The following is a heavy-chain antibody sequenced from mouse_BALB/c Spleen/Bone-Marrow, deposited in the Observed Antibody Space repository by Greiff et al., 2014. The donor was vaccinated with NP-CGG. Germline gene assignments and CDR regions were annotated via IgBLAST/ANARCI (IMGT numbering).Heavy chain of an antibody. D-gene: IGHD1-1*01. Sequence: EVKLQQSGAELVEPGASVKLSCTAPGFNIKDTYMHWVKQRPEQGLEWIGRIDPANGNTKYDPKFQGKATITADTSSNTAYLQLSSLTSEDTAVYYCARYYYGSSYFDYWGQGTTLTVSS. CDR3: ARYYYGSSYFDY. J-gene: IGHJ2*01. CDR2: IDPANGNT. V-gene: IGHV14-3*02. CDR1: GFNIKDTY.